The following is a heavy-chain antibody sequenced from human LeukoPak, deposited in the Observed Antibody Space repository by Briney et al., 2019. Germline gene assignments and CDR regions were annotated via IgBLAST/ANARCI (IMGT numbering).Heavy chain of an antibody. CDR3: ARDTRNIWFGELVGAFDI. D-gene: IGHD3-10*01. V-gene: IGHV1-2*02. Sequence: ASVKVSCKASGYTFTGYYMHWVRQAPGQGLEWMGWINPNSGGTNYAQKFQGRVTMTRDTSTSTVYMELSSLRSEDTAVYYCARDTRNIWFGELVGAFDIWGQGTMVTVSS. CDR2: INPNSGGT. CDR1: GYTFTGYY. J-gene: IGHJ3*02.